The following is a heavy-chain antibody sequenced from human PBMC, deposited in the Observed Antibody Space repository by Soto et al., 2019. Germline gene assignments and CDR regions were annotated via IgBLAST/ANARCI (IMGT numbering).Heavy chain of an antibody. Sequence: ASVKVSCKASGYTFTSYGITWVRQAPGQGLEWVGWISPYDGDTHQGQTLQGRVTMTTDTSTRTAHMELRSLRSDDTAVYYCARNRTKWTYGQNHYHKYGMDVWGQGTTVTVSS. V-gene: IGHV1-18*01. CDR1: GYTFTSYG. CDR3: ARNRTKWTYGQNHYHKYGMDV. J-gene: IGHJ6*02. D-gene: IGHD1-26*01. CDR2: ISPYDGDT.